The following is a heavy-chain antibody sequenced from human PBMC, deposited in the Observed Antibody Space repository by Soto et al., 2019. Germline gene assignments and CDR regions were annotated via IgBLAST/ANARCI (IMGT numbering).Heavy chain of an antibody. V-gene: IGHV4-39*01. J-gene: IGHJ6*02. D-gene: IGHD6-25*01. CDR1: GASINSNTNF. CDR2: LYYSGSN. Sequence: SETLSLTCNVSGASINSNTNFWNWIRQPPGKGLEWIGSLYYSGSNYYNPSLKSRVTISLDTSKNQVSLKLSSVTAADTAVYFCARGIGMSAAGSNYYYGMDVWGQGTTVTVSS. CDR3: ARGIGMSAAGSNYYYGMDV.